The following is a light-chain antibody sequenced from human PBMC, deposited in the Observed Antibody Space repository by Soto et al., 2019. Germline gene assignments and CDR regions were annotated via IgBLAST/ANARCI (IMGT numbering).Light chain of an antibody. J-gene: IGKJ3*01. CDR2: AAS. CDR3: QQSYSTPFT. Sequence: DIQMTQSPSSLPASVGDRVTITCRASQSISSNLNWYQQRPGKAPELLIFAASSLQSGVPSRFSGSGSETDFTLTISSLQPADFATYYCQQSYSTPFTFGPGTKVDLK. V-gene: IGKV1-39*01. CDR1: QSISSN.